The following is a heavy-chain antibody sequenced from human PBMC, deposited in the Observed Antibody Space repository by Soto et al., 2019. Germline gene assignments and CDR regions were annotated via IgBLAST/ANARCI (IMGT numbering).Heavy chain of an antibody. J-gene: IGHJ4*02. CDR2: ISYDGSNK. D-gene: IGHD1-26*01. CDR3: ARGSDGSGSYYFDY. V-gene: IGHV3-30*04. CDR1: GFTFSSYA. Sequence: GGSLRLSCAASGFTFSSYAMHWVRQAPGKGLEWVAVISYDGSNKYYADSVKGRFTISRDNAKNTLYLQMNSLRAEDTAVYYCARGSDGSGSYYFDYCGQGTLVPVSS.